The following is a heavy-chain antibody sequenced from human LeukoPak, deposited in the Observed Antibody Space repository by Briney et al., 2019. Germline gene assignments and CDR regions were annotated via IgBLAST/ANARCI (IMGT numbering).Heavy chain of an antibody. CDR3: AREEVVVVPAAIPYYYYGMDV. D-gene: IGHD2-2*02. J-gene: IGHJ6*02. CDR1: GYTFTSYD. V-gene: IGHV1-8*01. Sequence: ASVKVSCKASGYTFTSYDINWVRQATGQGLEWMGWMNPNSGNTGYAQKFQGRVTMTRNTSISTAYMELSSLRSEDTAVYYCAREEVVVVPAAIPYYYYGMDVWGQGTTVTVSS. CDR2: MNPNSGNT.